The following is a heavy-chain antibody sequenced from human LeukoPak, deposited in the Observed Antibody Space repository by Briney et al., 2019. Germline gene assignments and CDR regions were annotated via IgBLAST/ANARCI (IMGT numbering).Heavy chain of an antibody. CDR2: ISAYNGNT. Sequence: ASVKVSCEASGYTFTSYGISWVRQAPGQGLEWMGWISAYNGNTNYAQKLQGRVTMTTDTSTSTAYMELRSLRSDDTAVYYCARDAIVVVPAAMNSRYYYGMDVWGQGTTVTVSS. J-gene: IGHJ6*02. CDR3: ARDAIVVVPAAMNSRYYYGMDV. CDR1: GYTFTSYG. V-gene: IGHV1-18*01. D-gene: IGHD2-2*01.